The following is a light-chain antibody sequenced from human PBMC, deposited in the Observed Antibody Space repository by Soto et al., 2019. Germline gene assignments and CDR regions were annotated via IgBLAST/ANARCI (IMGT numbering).Light chain of an antibody. Sequence: EIVLTQSPGTLSLSPGERATLSCRASQSVSSSYLAWYQQKPGQAPRLLIYGASSRDTGIPERFSGSGSGTDFSLTMSRLEPEDFAVYYCQQYGSAPWTFGQGTKVEIK. CDR1: QSVSSSY. V-gene: IGKV3-20*01. CDR2: GAS. CDR3: QQYGSAPWT. J-gene: IGKJ1*01.